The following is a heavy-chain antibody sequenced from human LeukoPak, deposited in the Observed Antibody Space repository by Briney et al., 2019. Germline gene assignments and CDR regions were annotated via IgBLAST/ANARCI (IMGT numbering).Heavy chain of an antibody. J-gene: IGHJ4*02. Sequence: PGGSLRLSCAASGFSLSSKYMSWVRQLAGKGLEWVSVIYSGGTTFYADSVKGRFTISRDNSKNTLYLQMNSLRPDDTAVYYCTKLKGWYGDGYFDSWGPGTLVTVSS. CDR1: GFSLSSKY. V-gene: IGHV3-53*01. CDR2: IYSGGTT. CDR3: TKLKGWYGDGYFDS. D-gene: IGHD6-19*01.